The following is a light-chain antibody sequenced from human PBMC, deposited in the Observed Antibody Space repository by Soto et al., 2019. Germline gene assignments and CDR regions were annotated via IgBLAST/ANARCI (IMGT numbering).Light chain of an antibody. Sequence: DIQMTQFPSTLSASVGDRVTITCRASQSISSYLAWYQQKPGKAPKLLIYKASSLESGVPSRFSGSRSGTEFTLTISSLQPDDFGIYYCQQYNGYSRTFGQGTKVEIK. V-gene: IGKV1-5*03. CDR2: KAS. CDR1: QSISSY. CDR3: QQYNGYSRT. J-gene: IGKJ1*01.